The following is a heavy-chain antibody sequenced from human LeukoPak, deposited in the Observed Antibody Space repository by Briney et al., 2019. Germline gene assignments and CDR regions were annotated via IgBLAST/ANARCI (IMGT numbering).Heavy chain of an antibody. CDR1: GGSISSSSYY. D-gene: IGHD2-2*01. CDR3: ARAFDIVVVPVAFDP. CDR2: INHSGST. V-gene: IGHV4-39*07. J-gene: IGHJ5*02. Sequence: SETLSLTCTVSGGSISSSSYYWSWIRQPPGKGLEWIGEINHSGSTNYNPSLKSRVTISVDTSKNQFSLKLSSVTAADTAVYYCARAFDIVVVPVAFDPWGQGTLVTVSS.